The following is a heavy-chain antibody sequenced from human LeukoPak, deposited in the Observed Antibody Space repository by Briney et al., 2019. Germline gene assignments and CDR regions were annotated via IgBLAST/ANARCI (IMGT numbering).Heavy chain of an antibody. V-gene: IGHV1-18*04. CDR2: ISAYNGNT. Sequence: ASVKVSCKASGYTFTGYYMHWVRQAPGQGLEWMGWISAYNGNTNYAQKLQGRVTMTTDTSTSTAYMELRSLRSDDTAVYYCARASSIAAVNFDYWGQGTLVTVSS. D-gene: IGHD6-6*01. CDR1: GYTFTGYY. CDR3: ARASSIAAVNFDY. J-gene: IGHJ4*02.